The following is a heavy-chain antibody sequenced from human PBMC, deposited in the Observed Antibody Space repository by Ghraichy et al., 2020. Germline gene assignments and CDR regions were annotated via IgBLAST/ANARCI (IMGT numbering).Heavy chain of an antibody. CDR1: GYTFSSEP. CDR3: VRDKDWGFDY. CDR2: IRSGSTSI. V-gene: IGHV3-48*02. Sequence: GFLRLSCAASGYTFSSEPVNWVRQAPGKGLEWISHIRSGSTSIQYADSLKGRFTISRDDAKNSLYLQMNDLRDEDTAVYYCVRDKDWGFDYWGQGTLVTVSS. D-gene: IGHD3/OR15-3a*01. J-gene: IGHJ4*02.